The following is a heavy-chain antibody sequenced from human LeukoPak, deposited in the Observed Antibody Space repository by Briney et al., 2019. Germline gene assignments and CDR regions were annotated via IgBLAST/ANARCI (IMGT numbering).Heavy chain of an antibody. CDR3: ARADGYSSGWVAFDI. Sequence: ASVKVSCKASGYTFTGYYMHWVRQAPGQRLEWMGWINAGNGNTKYSEELQGRVTITRDTSASTAYMELSSLRSEDMAVYYCARADGYSSGWVAFDIWGQGTMVTVSS. J-gene: IGHJ3*02. CDR2: INAGNGNT. CDR1: GYTFTGYY. D-gene: IGHD6-19*01. V-gene: IGHV1-3*03.